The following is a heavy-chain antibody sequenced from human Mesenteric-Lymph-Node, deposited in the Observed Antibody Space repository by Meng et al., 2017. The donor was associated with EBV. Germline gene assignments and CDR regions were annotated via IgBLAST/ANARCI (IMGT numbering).Heavy chain of an antibody. CDR2: IYYSGST. Sequence: QLQVQESGPGLVKPSETLSLTCTVSGGSISSSSYYWGWIRQPPGKGLEWIGSIYYSGSTYYNPSLKSRVTISVDTSKNQFSLKLSSVTAADTAVYYCASRYCPTTSCRQDWGQGTLVTVSS. J-gene: IGHJ4*02. D-gene: IGHD2-2*01. V-gene: IGHV4-39*07. CDR1: GGSISSSSYY. CDR3: ASRYCPTTSCRQD.